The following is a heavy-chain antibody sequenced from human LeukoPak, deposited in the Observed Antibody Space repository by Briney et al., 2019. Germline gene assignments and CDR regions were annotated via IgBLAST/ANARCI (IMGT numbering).Heavy chain of an antibody. Sequence: PGGSLRLSCAASGFTFSDHYMDWVRQAPGNGLEWVGRTRNKANSFTTEYAASVKGRFTISRDDSKNSLFLQMTSLKTEDTAVYYCTRYLYTGSYRAFDYWGQGILVTVSS. CDR3: TRYLYTGSYRAFDY. CDR1: GFTFSDHY. D-gene: IGHD1-26*01. J-gene: IGHJ4*02. CDR2: TRNKANSFTT. V-gene: IGHV3-72*01.